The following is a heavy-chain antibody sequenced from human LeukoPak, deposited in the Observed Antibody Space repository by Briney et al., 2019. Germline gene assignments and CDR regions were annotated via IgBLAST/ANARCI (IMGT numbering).Heavy chain of an antibody. Sequence: PSETLSLTCTVSGGSISSYYWSWIRQPPGKGLEWIGYIYYSGSTYYNPSLKSRVTISVDTSKNQFSLKLSSVTAADTAVYYCARQGIAAAASGYFDYWGQGTLVTVSS. J-gene: IGHJ4*02. V-gene: IGHV4-59*04. CDR3: ARQGIAAAASGYFDY. D-gene: IGHD6-13*01. CDR1: GGSISSYY. CDR2: IYYSGST.